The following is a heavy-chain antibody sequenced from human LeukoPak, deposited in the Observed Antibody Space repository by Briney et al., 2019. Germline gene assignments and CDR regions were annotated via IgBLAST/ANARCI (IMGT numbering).Heavy chain of an antibody. V-gene: IGHV3-30*18. J-gene: IGHJ6*02. CDR2: ISYDGSNK. CDR3: AKRRDYYYYGMDV. Sequence: PGGSLRLSCVASGFTFSSYGMHWVRQAPGKGLEWVAVISYDGSNKYYADSVKGRFTISRDNSKNTLYLQMNSLRAEDTAVYYCAKRRDYYYYGMDVWGQGTTVTVSS. CDR1: GFTFSSYG.